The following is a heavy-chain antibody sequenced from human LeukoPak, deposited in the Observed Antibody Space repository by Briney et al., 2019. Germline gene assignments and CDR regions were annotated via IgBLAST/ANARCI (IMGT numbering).Heavy chain of an antibody. Sequence: SETLSLTCTVSGGSISSSSYYWGWIRQPPGKGLEWIGSIYYSGSTYYNPSLKSRVTISVDTSKNQFSLKLSSVTAADTAVYYCARRGYYYDSSGYDYRYYFDYWGQGTLVTVSS. CDR2: IYYSGST. CDR3: ARRGYYYDSSGYDYRYYFDY. D-gene: IGHD3-22*01. CDR1: GGSISSSSYY. V-gene: IGHV4-39*01. J-gene: IGHJ4*02.